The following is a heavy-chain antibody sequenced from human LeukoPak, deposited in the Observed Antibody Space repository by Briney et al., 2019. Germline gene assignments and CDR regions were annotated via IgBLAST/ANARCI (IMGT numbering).Heavy chain of an antibody. D-gene: IGHD3-16*01. CDR3: ARGYMYYVY. CDR2: IKQDGSEK. CDR1: GFTFSSYW. Sequence: PGGSLRLSCAASGFTFSSYWTTWVRQAPGKGLEWVASIKQDGSEKYYVDSLRGRFTISRDNAKNSLYLQMNSLRAEDTAVYYCARGYMYYVYWGQGTLVTVSS. V-gene: IGHV3-7*05. J-gene: IGHJ4*02.